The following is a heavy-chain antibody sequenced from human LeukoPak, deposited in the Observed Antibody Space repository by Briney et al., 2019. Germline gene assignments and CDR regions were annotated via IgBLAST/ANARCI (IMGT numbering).Heavy chain of an antibody. D-gene: IGHD3-22*01. CDR3: TRSGYRHPYHFDS. J-gene: IGHJ4*02. CDR2: LYTGGGT. CDR1: GFTVRTTY. Sequence: GGSLRLPCAVSGFTVRTTYMSWVRQAPGKGPEWVSVLYTGGGTDYADSVKGRFTISRDNSKNTLSLQMTTLRAEDTAIYYCTRSGYRHPYHFDSWGQGTLVTVSS. V-gene: IGHV3-53*01.